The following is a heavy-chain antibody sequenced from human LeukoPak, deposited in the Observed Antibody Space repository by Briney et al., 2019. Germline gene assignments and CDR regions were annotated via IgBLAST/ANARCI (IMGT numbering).Heavy chain of an antibody. CDR1: GFTFSSYA. Sequence: GGSLRLSCAASGFTFSSYAMHWVRQAPGKGLEWVAVISYDGSNKYYADSVKGRFTISIDNSKNTLYLQMNSLRAEDTAVYYCATDWAHLYGSGSYMDYWGQGTLVTVSS. D-gene: IGHD3-10*01. J-gene: IGHJ4*02. CDR3: ATDWAHLYGSGSYMDY. V-gene: IGHV3-30*04. CDR2: ISYDGSNK.